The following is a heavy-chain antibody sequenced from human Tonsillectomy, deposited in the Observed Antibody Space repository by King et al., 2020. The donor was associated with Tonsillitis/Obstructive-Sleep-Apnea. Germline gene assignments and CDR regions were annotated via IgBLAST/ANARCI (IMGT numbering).Heavy chain of an antibody. CDR1: GGSISSNAYY. CDR2: ICYSGST. J-gene: IGHJ4*02. Sequence: LQLQESGPGLVKPSETLSLTCTVSGGSISSNAYYWGWIRQPPGKGLEWIGSICYSGSTYYDPSLKSRVTISVDTSKHQFSLKLSSVTAADTAVYYCAREGEYGGTNYFDYWGQGTLVTVSS. D-gene: IGHD2/OR15-2a*01. CDR3: AREGEYGGTNYFDY. V-gene: IGHV4-39*02.